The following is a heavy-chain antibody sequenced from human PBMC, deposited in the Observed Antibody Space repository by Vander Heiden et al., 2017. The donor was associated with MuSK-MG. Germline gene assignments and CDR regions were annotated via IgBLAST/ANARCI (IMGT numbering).Heavy chain of an antibody. CDR2: INTDGSTI. Sequence: EVQLVESGGGLVQPGGSLRLSCVASGFTFSSFWMHWVRQVPGKGLVWVSRINTDGSTITYADSVKGRFTISRDNAKNTMYLQMNSLRAEDTAVYHCVRGLLGGGDFWGQGTLVTVSS. V-gene: IGHV3-74*01. CDR1: GFTFSSFW. CDR3: VRGLLGGGDF. D-gene: IGHD2-15*01. J-gene: IGHJ4*02.